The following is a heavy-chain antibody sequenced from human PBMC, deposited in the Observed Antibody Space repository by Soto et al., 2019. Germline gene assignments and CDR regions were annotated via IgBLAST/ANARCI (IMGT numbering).Heavy chain of an antibody. Sequence: GASVKVSCKVSGYTLTELSIHWVRQAPGKGLEWMGGFDPEDGGTIYAQSFQGRVTMTEDTSTDTAYMELSSLRSEDTAVYYCATRATVGIYYYYGLDVWGQGTTVTVS. D-gene: IGHD4-17*01. CDR1: GYTLTELS. CDR2: FDPEDGGT. V-gene: IGHV1-24*01. J-gene: IGHJ6*02. CDR3: ATRATVGIYYYYGLDV.